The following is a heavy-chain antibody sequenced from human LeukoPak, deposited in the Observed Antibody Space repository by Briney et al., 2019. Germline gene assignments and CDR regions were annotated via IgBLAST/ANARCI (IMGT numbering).Heavy chain of an antibody. CDR2: ISYDGSNK. Sequence: GGSLRLSCAASGFTFSSYGMHWVRQAPGKGLEWVAVISYDGSNKYYADSVKGRFTISRDNSKNTLYLQMNSLRAEDTAVYYCAKGYYYDSSGYPYYFDYWGQGTPVTVSS. J-gene: IGHJ4*02. CDR3: AKGYYYDSSGYPYYFDY. D-gene: IGHD3-22*01. V-gene: IGHV3-30*18. CDR1: GFTFSSYG.